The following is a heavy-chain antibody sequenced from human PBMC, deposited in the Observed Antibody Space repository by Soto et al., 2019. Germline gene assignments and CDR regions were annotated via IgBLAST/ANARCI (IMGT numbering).Heavy chain of an antibody. J-gene: IGHJ2*01. Sequence: TLSLTCVVSGGPSSSGGYSWTWIRQTPGKGLEWIGHIYHSGATSYNPSLKSRVTISLDRSRNHFSLDLSSVTAADTAVYYCARGMDGIYYYYWYFDDWGRGTLVTVSS. CDR3: ARGMDGIYYYYWYFDD. CDR1: GGPSSSGGYS. CDR2: IYHSGAT. V-gene: IGHV4-30-2*01. D-gene: IGHD1-26*01.